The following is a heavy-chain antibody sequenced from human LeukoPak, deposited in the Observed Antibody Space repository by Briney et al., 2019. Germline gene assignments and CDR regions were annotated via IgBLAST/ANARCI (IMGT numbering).Heavy chain of an antibody. D-gene: IGHD4-23*01. CDR2: IYYSGST. J-gene: IGHJ4*02. V-gene: IGHV4-59*01. Sequence: SETLSLTCTVSGGSISSYYWSWIRQPPGKGLEWIGYIYYSGSTNYNPSLKSRVTISVDTSKNQFSLKLSSVTAADTAVYYCASTWGDYGGNSLLPFDYWGQGTLVTVSS. CDR1: GGSISSYY. CDR3: ASTWGDYGGNSLLPFDY.